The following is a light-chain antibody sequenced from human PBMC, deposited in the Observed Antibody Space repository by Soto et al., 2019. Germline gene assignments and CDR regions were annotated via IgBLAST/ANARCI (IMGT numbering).Light chain of an antibody. CDR3: QQRNNWPLT. J-gene: IGKJ3*01. CDR2: DAS. V-gene: IGKV3-11*01. Sequence: EVVLTQSPATLSLSPGERATLSCRASQSVKNFLAWYQQKPGQAPRLLISDASNRATAIPARFSGSGSGTDFTLTISALEPEDLGVYYCQQRNNWPLTFGPGTKVDIK. CDR1: QSVKNF.